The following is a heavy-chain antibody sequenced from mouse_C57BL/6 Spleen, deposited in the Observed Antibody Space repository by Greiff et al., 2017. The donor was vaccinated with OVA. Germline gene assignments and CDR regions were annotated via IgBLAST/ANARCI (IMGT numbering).Heavy chain of an antibody. Sequence: EVQLQQSGPELVKPGASVKISCKASGYSFTDYNMNWVKQSNGKSLEWIGVINPNYGTTSYNQKFKGKATLTVDQSSSTAYMQLNSLTSEDSAVYYCATNYGSSYDYAMGYWGQGTSVTVSS. CDR3: ATNYGSSYDYAMGY. J-gene: IGHJ4*01. CDR2: INPNYGTT. CDR1: GYSFTDYN. D-gene: IGHD1-1*01. V-gene: IGHV1-39*01.